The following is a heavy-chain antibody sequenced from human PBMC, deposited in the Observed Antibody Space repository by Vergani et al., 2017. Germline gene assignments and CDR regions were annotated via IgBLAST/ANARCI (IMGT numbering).Heavy chain of an antibody. J-gene: IGHJ5*02. CDR2: LTASGSGI. CDR1: GFAFSRYA. Sequence: EVQLLESGGRLVQPGGSLRLSCVASGFAFSRYAMSWVRQAPGKGLEWVSGLTASGSGISYADSVRGRFTISRDNSKNTLFLQMDSLRAEDTAVYYCARDYGSGPPQSRRLLYDIGWFDPWGQGTLVTVSS. CDR3: ARDYGSGPPQSRRLLYDIGWFDP. D-gene: IGHD3-16*01. V-gene: IGHV3-23*01.